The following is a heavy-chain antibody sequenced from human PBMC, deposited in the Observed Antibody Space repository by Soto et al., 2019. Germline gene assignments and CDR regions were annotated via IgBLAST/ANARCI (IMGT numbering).Heavy chain of an antibody. CDR3: TPFWSGYYLYYYYYAMDV. D-gene: IGHD3-3*01. J-gene: IGHJ6*02. Sequence: GGSLRLSCAASGFTFSNAWMNWVRQAPGKGLEWVGRIKSKTDGGTTDYAAPVKGRFTISRDDSKNTLYLQMNSLKTEDTAVYYCTPFWSGYYLYYYYYAMDVWGQGTTVTVSS. V-gene: IGHV3-15*07. CDR2: IKSKTDGGTT. CDR1: GFTFSNAW.